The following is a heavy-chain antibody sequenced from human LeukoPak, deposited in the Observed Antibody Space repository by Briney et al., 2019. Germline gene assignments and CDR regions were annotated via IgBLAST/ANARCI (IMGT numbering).Heavy chain of an antibody. V-gene: IGHV3-9*01. CDR3: AKDSGPYYYGSGSYEDY. CDR1: GFTFDDYA. CDR2: ISWNSGSI. J-gene: IGHJ4*02. Sequence: PGGSLRLSCAASGFTFDDYAMHWVRQAPGKGLEWVSGISWNSGSIGYADSVKGRFTISRDNAKNSLYLQMNSLRAEDTALYYCAKDSGPYYYGSGSYEDYWGQGTLVTVSS. D-gene: IGHD3-10*01.